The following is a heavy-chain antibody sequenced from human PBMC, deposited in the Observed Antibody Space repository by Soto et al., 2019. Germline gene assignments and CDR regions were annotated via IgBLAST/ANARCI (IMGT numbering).Heavy chain of an antibody. CDR2: LNPKDSFA. J-gene: IGHJ4*02. D-gene: IGHD6-25*01. Sequence: GESLKISCKASGFIFTSYWLSWVRQMPGKGLEWMGMLNPKDSFANYSPSFRGHVTISPDTSVTTAYLKWSSLKASDTAIYYCARHNPGGGSYPFDFWGQGTLVTVSS. CDR1: GFIFTSYW. V-gene: IGHV5-10-1*01. CDR3: ARHNPGGGSYPFDF.